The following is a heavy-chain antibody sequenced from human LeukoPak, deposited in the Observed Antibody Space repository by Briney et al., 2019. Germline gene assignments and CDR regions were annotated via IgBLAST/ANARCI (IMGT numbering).Heavy chain of an antibody. D-gene: IGHD6-19*01. V-gene: IGHV4-59*08. CDR1: GGSISYYY. CDR2: IDNTGST. J-gene: IGHJ4*02. CDR3: ASHASGWYFFY. Sequence: PSETLSLTCAVSGGSISYYYWTWIRQPPGKGLEWIGYIDNTGSTNYSPSLKSRVTMSIDTSKNQLSLKLSSLTAADTAVYYCASHASGWYFFYWGQGTLVTVSS.